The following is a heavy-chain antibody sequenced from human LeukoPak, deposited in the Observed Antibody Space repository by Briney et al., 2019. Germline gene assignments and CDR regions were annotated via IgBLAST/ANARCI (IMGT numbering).Heavy chain of an antibody. CDR2: IYYTGST. D-gene: IGHD6-13*01. CDR1: GGSISTYY. V-gene: IGHV4-59*01. Sequence: SETLSLTCTVSGGSISTYYWNWIRQPPGKGLEWIGYIYYTGSTNYNPSLKSRVTISVDTSKNQFSLKLSSVTAADTAVYYCARSGEYSSGWSLWGQGTLVTVPS. J-gene: IGHJ4*02. CDR3: ARSGEYSSGWSL.